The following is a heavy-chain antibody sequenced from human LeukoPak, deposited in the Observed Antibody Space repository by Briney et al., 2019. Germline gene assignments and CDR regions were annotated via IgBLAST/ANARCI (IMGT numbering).Heavy chain of an antibody. Sequence: AETLTLTCTASGGSISSYSWSWIRQPPGKGLEWLGYIYDSGSTNYNPSLKRRVTISAKPSKNQSSLKLSSVTAADAAVYYCARGQTVVVAATPLDYFDYWGQGTLVTVSS. CDR3: ARGQTVVVAATPLDYFDY. J-gene: IGHJ4*02. CDR2: IYDSGST. D-gene: IGHD2-15*01. CDR1: GGSISSYS. V-gene: IGHV4-59*01.